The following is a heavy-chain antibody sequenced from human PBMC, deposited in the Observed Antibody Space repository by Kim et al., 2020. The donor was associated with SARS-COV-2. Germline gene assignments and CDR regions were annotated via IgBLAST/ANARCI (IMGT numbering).Heavy chain of an antibody. V-gene: IGHV3-20*04. CDR3: ARGPDILTGPIDL. CDR1: GFSLKEYG. Sequence: GGSLRLSCATSGFSLKEYGMTWVRQVPGKGLECVAAITWNGGVTGYADSVKGRFIISRDNAKNFLYLQMNSLRAEDTAFYYCARGPDILTGPIDLWGKGT. D-gene: IGHD3-9*01. CDR2: ITWNGGVT. J-gene: IGHJ6*03.